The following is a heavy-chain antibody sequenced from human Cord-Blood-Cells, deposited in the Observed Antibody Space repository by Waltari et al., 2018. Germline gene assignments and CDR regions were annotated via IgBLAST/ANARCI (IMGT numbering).Heavy chain of an antibody. Sequence: QVQLPESGPGLVKPSPTLSPTSTAPGGPITSGHYSSCWFPPPPGKGLEWIGYIYYSGSTYYTPSLKSRVTISVDTSKNQFSLKLSSVTAADTAVYYCARDIATYSVWGYFDLWSRGTLVTVSS. CDR1: GGPITSGHYS. J-gene: IGHJ2*01. D-gene: IGHD2-15*01. CDR2: IYYSGST. CDR3: ARDIATYSVWGYFDL. V-gene: IGHV4-30-4*08.